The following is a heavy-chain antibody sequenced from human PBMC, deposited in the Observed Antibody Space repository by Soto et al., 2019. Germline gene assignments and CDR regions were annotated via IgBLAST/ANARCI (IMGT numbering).Heavy chain of an antibody. Sequence: PSETLSLTCTVSGGSISSSSYYWGWIRQPPGKGLEWIGSIYYSGSTYYNPSLKSRVTISVDTSKNQFSLKLSSVTAADTAVYYCARQVRAVAGTWTFDYWGQGTLVTVSS. D-gene: IGHD6-19*01. J-gene: IGHJ4*02. CDR1: GGSISSSSYY. CDR3: ARQVRAVAGTWTFDY. V-gene: IGHV4-39*01. CDR2: IYYSGST.